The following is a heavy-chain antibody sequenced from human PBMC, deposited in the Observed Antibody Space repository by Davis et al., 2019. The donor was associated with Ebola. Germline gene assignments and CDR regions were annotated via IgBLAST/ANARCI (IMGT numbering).Heavy chain of an antibody. J-gene: IGHJ4*02. Sequence: MPSETLSLTCTVSGGSISSYYWSWIRQPPGKGLEWIGYLYYSGNTNYNPSLKSRVTISVDTSKNQFSLKLSSVTAADTAVYYCAIPYCSSTTCSLDYWGQGTLVTVSS. D-gene: IGHD2-2*01. CDR3: AIPYCSSTTCSLDY. CDR1: GGSISSYY. CDR2: LYYSGNT. V-gene: IGHV4-59*12.